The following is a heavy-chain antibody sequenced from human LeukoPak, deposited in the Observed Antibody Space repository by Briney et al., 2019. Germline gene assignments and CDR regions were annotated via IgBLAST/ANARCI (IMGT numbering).Heavy chain of an antibody. J-gene: IGHJ4*02. D-gene: IGHD2-8*01. CDR3: ARTSSGYCTNGVCFPSPLDY. V-gene: IGHV3-21*01. CDR1: GFTFSSYS. CDR2: ISSSSSYI. Sequence: GGSLRLSCAASGFTFSSYSTNWVRQAPGKGLEWVSSISSSSSYIYYADSVKGRFTISRDNAKNSLYLQMNSLRAEDTAVYYCARTSSGYCTNGVCFPSPLDYWGQGTLVTVSS.